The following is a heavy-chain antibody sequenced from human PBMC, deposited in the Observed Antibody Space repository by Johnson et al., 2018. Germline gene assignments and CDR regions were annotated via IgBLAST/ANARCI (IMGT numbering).Heavy chain of an antibody. D-gene: IGHD3-22*01. CDR3: ARVTTDFYDSSGYGFQH. Sequence: VQLVESGGGLVQPGGSLRLSCEATGLSFSSYSLNWVRQAPGNGLEWISYISSSSRTIYYADSVKGRFTISRDDAKTSLYLQMNSLRAEATAVYYCARVTTDFYDSSGYGFQHWGQGTLVTVSS. V-gene: IGHV3-48*01. CDR2: ISSSSRTI. J-gene: IGHJ1*01. CDR1: GLSFSSYS.